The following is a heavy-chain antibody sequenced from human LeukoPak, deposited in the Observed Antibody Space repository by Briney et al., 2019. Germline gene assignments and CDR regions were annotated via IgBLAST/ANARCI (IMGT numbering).Heavy chain of an antibody. CDR3: ARVRVTMVRGVIMKNGMDV. V-gene: IGHV3-21*01. CDR2: ISSSSSYI. CDR1: GFTFSSYS. Sequence: GGSLRLSCAASGFTFSSYSMNWVRQAPGKGLEWVSSISSSSSYIYYADSVKGRFTISRDNAKNSLYPQMNSLRAEDTAVYYCARVRVTMVRGVIMKNGMDVWGQGTTVTVSS. D-gene: IGHD3-10*01. J-gene: IGHJ6*02.